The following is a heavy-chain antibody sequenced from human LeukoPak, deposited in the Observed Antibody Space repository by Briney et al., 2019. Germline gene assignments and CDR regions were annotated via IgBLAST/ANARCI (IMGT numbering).Heavy chain of an antibody. J-gene: IGHJ5*02. CDR2: IRYDGSNK. CDR1: GFTFSSYG. D-gene: IGHD2-2*01. CDR3: ATLTVVPAANWFDP. Sequence: GGSLRLSCAASGFTFSSYGMHWVRQAPGKGLEWVAFIRYDGSNKYYADSVKGRFTISRDNSKNTLYLQMNSLRAEDTAVYYCATLTVVPAANWFDPWGQGTLVTVSS. V-gene: IGHV3-30*02.